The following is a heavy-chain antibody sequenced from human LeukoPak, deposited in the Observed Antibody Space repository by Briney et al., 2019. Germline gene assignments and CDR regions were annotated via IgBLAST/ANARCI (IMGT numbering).Heavy chain of an antibody. V-gene: IGHV4-34*01. J-gene: IGHJ4*02. CDR1: GGSFGGYY. Sequence: SETLSLTCAVYGGSFGGYYWSWIRQPPGKGLEWIGEINHSGSTNYNPSLKSRVTISVDTSKNQFSLKLSSVTAADTAVYYCARRGSFFRYFDYWGQGTLVTVSS. CDR2: INHSGST. CDR3: ARRGSFFRYFDY.